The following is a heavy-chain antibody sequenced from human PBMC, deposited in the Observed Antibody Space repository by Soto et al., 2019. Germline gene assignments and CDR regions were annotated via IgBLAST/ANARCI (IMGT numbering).Heavy chain of an antibody. V-gene: IGHV4-31*03. D-gene: IGHD3-22*01. CDR3: ARVKDYDSSGYYYFDY. CDR2: IYYSGST. CDR1: GGSISSGGYY. J-gene: IGHJ4*02. Sequence: SETLSLTCTVSGGSISSGGYYWSWIRQHPGKGLEWIGYIYYSGSTYYNPSLKSRVTISVDTSKNQFSLKLSSVTAADTAVYYCARVKDYDSSGYYYFDYWGQGTLVTVSS.